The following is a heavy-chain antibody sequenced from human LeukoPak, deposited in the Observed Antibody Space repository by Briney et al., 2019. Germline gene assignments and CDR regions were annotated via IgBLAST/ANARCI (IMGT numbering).Heavy chain of an antibody. J-gene: IGHJ4*02. CDR3: ARGLTRLYYYDSSGYFDY. V-gene: IGHV4-34*01. D-gene: IGHD3-22*01. Sequence: PSETLSLTCAVYGGSLSGYYWSWIRQPPGKGLEWIGEINHSGSTNYNPSLKSRVTISVDTSKNQFSLKLSSVTAADTAVYYCARGLTRLYYYDSSGYFDYWGQGTLVTVSS. CDR2: INHSGST. CDR1: GGSLSGYY.